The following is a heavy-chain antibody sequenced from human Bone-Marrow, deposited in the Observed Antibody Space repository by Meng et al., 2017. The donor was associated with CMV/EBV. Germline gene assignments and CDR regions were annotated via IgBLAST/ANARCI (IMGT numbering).Heavy chain of an antibody. V-gene: IGHV3-74*01. J-gene: IGHJ4*02. CDR2: INSDGRSP. CDR1: GFTFSAYW. D-gene: IGHD1-26*01. Sequence: GGSLRLSCAASGFTFSAYWMHWVRQAPGKGLVWVSHINSDGRSPTHADSVKGRFTISRDNAKNTLYLQMNSLRAEDTAVYYCAVSARGSYWGGVWGQGTLVTVSS. CDR3: AVSARGSYWGGV.